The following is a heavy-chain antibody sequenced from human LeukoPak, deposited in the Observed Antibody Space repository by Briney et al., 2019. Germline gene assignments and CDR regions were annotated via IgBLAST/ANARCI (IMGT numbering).Heavy chain of an antibody. CDR2: IKQDGSEK. CDR1: GFTFSSYW. CDR3: ARIIGSGYSPYYFDY. V-gene: IGHV3-7*01. D-gene: IGHD3-22*01. Sequence: PGGSLRLSRAASGFTFSSYWMSWVRQAPGKGLEWVANIKQDGSEKYYVDSVKGRFTISRDNAKNSLYLQMNSLRAEDTAVYYCARIIGSGYSPYYFDYWGQGTLVTVSS. J-gene: IGHJ4*02.